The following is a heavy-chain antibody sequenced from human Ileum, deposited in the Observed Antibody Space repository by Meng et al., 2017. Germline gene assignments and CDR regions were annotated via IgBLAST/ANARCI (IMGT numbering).Heavy chain of an antibody. Sequence: QWGPGLVKPSDTRSLTCAVYGGSFSGSYWSWIRQAPGKGLEWIGEINHSGSTNYNPSLKSRVSISVDRSNNQISLTVSSVTAADTAVYYCARGRDGDYWCYFDLWGRGTLVTVSS. CDR3: ARGRDGDYWCYFDL. D-gene: IGHD4-17*01. CDR1: GGSFSGSY. CDR2: INHSGST. J-gene: IGHJ2*01. V-gene: IGHV4-34*01.